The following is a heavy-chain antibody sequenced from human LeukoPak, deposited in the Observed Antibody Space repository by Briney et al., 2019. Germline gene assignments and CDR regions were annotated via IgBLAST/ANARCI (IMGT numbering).Heavy chain of an antibody. CDR3: ARLISDGFFDY. D-gene: IGHD3-10*01. J-gene: IGHJ4*02. CDR1: GGSISSYY. CDR2: IYYSGST. Sequence: KPSETLSLTCTVSGGSISSYYWSWIRQPPGKGLEWIGYIYYSGSTNYNPSLKSRVTISVDTSKNQFSLKLSSVTAADTAVYYCARLISDGFFDYWGQGTLVTVSS. V-gene: IGHV4-59*08.